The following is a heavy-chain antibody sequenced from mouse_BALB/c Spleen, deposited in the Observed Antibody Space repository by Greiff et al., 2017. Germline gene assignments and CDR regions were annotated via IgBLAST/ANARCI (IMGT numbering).Heavy chain of an antibody. CDR3: ARNWVYYGYVYFDV. V-gene: IGHV2-2*02. CDR1: GFSLTSYG. D-gene: IGHD1-2*01. J-gene: IGHJ1*01. Sequence: QVQLQQSGPGLVQPSQSLSITCTVSGFSLTSYGVHWVRQSPGKGLEWLGVIWSGGSTDYNAAFISRLSISKDNSKSQVFFKMNSLQANDTAIYYCARNWVYYGYVYFDVWGAGTTVTVSS. CDR2: IWSGGST.